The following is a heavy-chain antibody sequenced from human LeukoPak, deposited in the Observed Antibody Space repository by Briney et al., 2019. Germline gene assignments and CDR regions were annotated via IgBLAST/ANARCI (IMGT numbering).Heavy chain of an antibody. D-gene: IGHD5-18*01. CDR1: GFTFSNYW. CDR2: ISTDGSQT. CDR3: ARDRSEYSYAYYGMDV. V-gene: IGHV3-74*01. Sequence: GGSLRLSCEASGFTFSNYWMHWVRQPPGKGLMWVSQISTDGSQTFYADSVKGRFTISRDNAKNTLFLQMDSLRPEDTAVYYCARDRSEYSYAYYGMDVWGQGTTVTVSS. J-gene: IGHJ6*02.